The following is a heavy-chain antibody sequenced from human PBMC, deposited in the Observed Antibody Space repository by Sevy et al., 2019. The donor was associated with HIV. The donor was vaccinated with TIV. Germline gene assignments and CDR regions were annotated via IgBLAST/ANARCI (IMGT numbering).Heavy chain of an antibody. Sequence: GGSLRLSCTASGFTFGDYCMSWVRQAPGKGLEWVAFLKSDVYGGTVDHAASVRGRFVISRDDSKTIAYLQMNALKSEDTGGYYCTRWKAAQSIFDYWGQGALVTVSS. CDR1: GFTFGDYC. V-gene: IGHV3-49*04. D-gene: IGHD6-13*01. CDR3: TRWKAAQSIFDY. J-gene: IGHJ4*02. CDR2: LKSDVYGGTV.